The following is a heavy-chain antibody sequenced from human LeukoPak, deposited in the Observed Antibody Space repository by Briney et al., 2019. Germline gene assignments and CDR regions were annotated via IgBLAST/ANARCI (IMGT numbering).Heavy chain of an antibody. CDR1: GYTFTSYY. V-gene: IGHV1-46*03. D-gene: IGHD1-26*01. J-gene: IGHJ4*02. Sequence: GASVKVSCKASGYTFTSYYMHWVRQAPGQGLEWMGIINPSGGSTSYAQKFQGRVTMTRDTSTSTVYTELSSLRSEDTAVYYCARVSEWGDFDYWGQGTLVTVSS. CDR3: ARVSEWGDFDY. CDR2: INPSGGST.